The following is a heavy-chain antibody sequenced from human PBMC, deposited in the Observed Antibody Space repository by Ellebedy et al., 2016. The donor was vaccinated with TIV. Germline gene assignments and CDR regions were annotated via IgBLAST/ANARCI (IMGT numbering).Heavy chain of an antibody. CDR3: ARGGYSFGSGDFDY. Sequence: ASVKVSCMVSVYTLTDLSMPCVRHAPGIGLGWIGGFDPEDGETIYAQKFQGRVTMTRNTSISTAYMELRSLRSEDTAVYYCARGGYSFGSGDFDYWGQGTLVTVSS. D-gene: IGHD5-18*01. CDR2: FDPEDGET. J-gene: IGHJ4*02. V-gene: IGHV1-24*01. CDR1: VYTLTDLS.